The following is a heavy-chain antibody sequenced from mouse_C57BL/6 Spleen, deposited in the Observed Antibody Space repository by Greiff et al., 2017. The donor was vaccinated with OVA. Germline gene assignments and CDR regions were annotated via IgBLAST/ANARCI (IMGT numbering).Heavy chain of an antibody. CDR3: ARSEDY. CDR2: IYPGSGNT. J-gene: IGHJ4*01. Sequence: QVQLQQSGAELVRPGASVKLSCKASGYTFTDYYINWVKQRPGQGLEWIARIYPGSGNTYYNEKFKGKATLTAEKSSSTAYMQLSSLTSEDSAVYFCARSEDYWGQGTSVTVSS. V-gene: IGHV1-76*01. CDR1: GYTFTDYY.